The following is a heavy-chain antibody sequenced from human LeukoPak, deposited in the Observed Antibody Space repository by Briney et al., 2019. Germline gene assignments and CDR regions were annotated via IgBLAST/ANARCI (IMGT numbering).Heavy chain of an antibody. CDR3: ARALTGTRNAFDI. CDR1: GFTVSSNY. D-gene: IGHD1-14*01. J-gene: IGHJ3*02. CDR2: IYSGGST. V-gene: IGHV3-53*01. Sequence: PGGSLRLSCAASGFTVSSNYMSWVRQAPGKGLEWVSVIYSGGSTYYADSVKGRFTISRDNSKNTLYLQMSSLRAEDTALYYCARALTGTRNAFDIWGQGTMVTVSS.